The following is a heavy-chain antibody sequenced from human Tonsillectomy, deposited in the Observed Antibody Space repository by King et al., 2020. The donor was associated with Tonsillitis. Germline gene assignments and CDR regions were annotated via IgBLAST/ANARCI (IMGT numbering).Heavy chain of an antibody. CDR3: AKDMGRNYYYNGMDV. CDR1: GFTFDDYA. J-gene: IGHJ6*02. D-gene: IGHD1-26*01. CDR2: ISWDGGST. V-gene: IGHV3-43D*03. Sequence: VQLVESGGVVVQPGGSLRLSCAASGFTFDDYAMHWFRQAPGKGLDWFSLISWDGGSTYYADSVKGRFTISRDNSKNSLYLQMNSLRVEDTALYYCAKDMGRNYYYNGMDVWGQGTTVTVSS.